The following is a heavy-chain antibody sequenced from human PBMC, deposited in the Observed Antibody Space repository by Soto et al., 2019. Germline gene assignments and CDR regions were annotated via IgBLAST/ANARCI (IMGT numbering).Heavy chain of an antibody. Sequence: QVQLVQSGAEVKKPGASVKVSCKASGYTFTSYDINWVRQATGQGLEWMGWMNPNSGNTGYAQKCQGRVTMTRNNSISTAYMELSSLRSEDTAVYYCARAKRATITSRHQLHYWGQGTLVTVSS. J-gene: IGHJ4*02. CDR3: ARAKRATITSRHQLHY. V-gene: IGHV1-8*01. CDR2: MNPNSGNT. D-gene: IGHD5-12*01. CDR1: GYTFTSYD.